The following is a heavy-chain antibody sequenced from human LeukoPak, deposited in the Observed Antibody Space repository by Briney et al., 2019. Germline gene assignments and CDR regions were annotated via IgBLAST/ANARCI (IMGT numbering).Heavy chain of an antibody. Sequence: ASVKVSCKASGYTFTGYYMHWVRQAPGQGLEWMGRINPNSGGTNYAQKFQGRVTMTRDTSISTAYMELSRLRSDDTAVYYCARVPYSSGTFDYWGQGTLVTVSS. V-gene: IGHV1-2*06. D-gene: IGHD6-19*01. CDR3: ARVPYSSGTFDY. CDR2: INPNSGGT. J-gene: IGHJ4*02. CDR1: GYTFTGYY.